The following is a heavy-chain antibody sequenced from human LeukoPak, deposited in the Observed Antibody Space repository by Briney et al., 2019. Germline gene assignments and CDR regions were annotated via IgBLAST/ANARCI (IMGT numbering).Heavy chain of an antibody. Sequence: SVKVSCKASGGTFSSYTISWVRQAPGQGLEWMGRIIPILGIANYAQKFQGRVTITADKSTSTAYMELSSLRSEDTAVYYCARDHQWLAQNWFDPWGQGTLVTVSS. CDR3: ARDHQWLAQNWFDP. D-gene: IGHD6-19*01. CDR1: GGTFSSYT. CDR2: IIPILGIA. V-gene: IGHV1-69*04. J-gene: IGHJ5*02.